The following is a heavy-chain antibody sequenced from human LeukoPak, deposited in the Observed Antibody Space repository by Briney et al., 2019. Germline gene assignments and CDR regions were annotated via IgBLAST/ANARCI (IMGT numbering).Heavy chain of an antibody. V-gene: IGHV3-48*03. CDR3: TTLGYHLDS. CDR2: IAGSDTTT. Sequence: GGSLRPSCAASGFDFGGYEMNWVRQAPGKGLEWVSYIAGSDTTTYYADSVKGRFTISRDNAKNSLYLQMNSLRAEDTALYYCTTLGYHLDSWGQGTLVTVSS. J-gene: IGHJ4*02. CDR1: GFDFGGYE. D-gene: IGHD3-22*01.